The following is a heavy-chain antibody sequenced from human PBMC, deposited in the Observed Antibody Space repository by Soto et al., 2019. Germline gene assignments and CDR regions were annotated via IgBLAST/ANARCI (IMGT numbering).Heavy chain of an antibody. CDR3: AASYYGSGSADAFDI. J-gene: IGHJ3*02. CDR2: IVVGSGNT. V-gene: IGHV1-58*01. Sequence: SVKVSCKASGFTFTSSAVQWVRQARGQRLEWIGWIVVGSGNTNYAQKFQERVTITRDMSTSTAYMELSSLRSEDTAVYYCAASYYGSGSADAFDIWGQGTMVTLSS. CDR1: GFTFTSSA. D-gene: IGHD3-10*01.